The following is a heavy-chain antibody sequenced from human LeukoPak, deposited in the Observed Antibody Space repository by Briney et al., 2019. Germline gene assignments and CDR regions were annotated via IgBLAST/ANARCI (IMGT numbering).Heavy chain of an antibody. CDR3: ARARNNYDSSGFSALDY. D-gene: IGHD3-22*01. CDR2: IRADGNT. Sequence: GGSLRLSCAASGFXFSSYAMNWVRQAPGKGLDWVSSIRADGNTYYADSVKGRFTISRDNSKDTLYLQMNSLRAEDTAVYYCARARNNYDSSGFSALDYWGQGTLVTVSS. CDR1: GFXFSSYA. J-gene: IGHJ4*02. V-gene: IGHV3-23*01.